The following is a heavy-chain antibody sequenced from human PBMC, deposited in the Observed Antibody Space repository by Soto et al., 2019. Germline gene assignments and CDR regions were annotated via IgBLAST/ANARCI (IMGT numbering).Heavy chain of an antibody. V-gene: IGHV1-18*01. CDR3: ARGEYQNYFDY. J-gene: IGHJ4*02. CDR2: INPYNGST. Sequence: ASVKVSCKASGYTFTSYGISRVRQAPGQGLEWMGWINPYNGSTNYAQKLQGWVTMTRDMSTSTAYMERSRLRSDDTAVYYCARGEYQNYFDYWGQGTLVTVSS. CDR1: GYTFTSYG.